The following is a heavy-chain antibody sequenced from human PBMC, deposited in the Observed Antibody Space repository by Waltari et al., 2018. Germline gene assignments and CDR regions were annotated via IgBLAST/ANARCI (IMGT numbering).Heavy chain of an antibody. V-gene: IGHV1-2*02. J-gene: IGHJ4*02. CDR1: GYTFTGYY. CDR3: ARDLEYSSSNV. D-gene: IGHD6-6*01. Sequence: QVQLVQSGAEVKKPGASVKVSCKASGYTFTGYYMHWVRQAPGQGLEWMGGVNHNSGCTNYGQKFQGRGTMTRDTSISTADMELSRLRSDDTAVYYCARDLEYSSSNVWGQGTLVTVSS. CDR2: VNHNSGCT.